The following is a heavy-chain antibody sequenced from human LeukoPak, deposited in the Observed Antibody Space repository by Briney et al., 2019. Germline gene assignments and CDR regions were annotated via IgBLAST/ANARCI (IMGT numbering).Heavy chain of an antibody. J-gene: IGHJ4*02. CDR2: ISGSGGST. D-gene: IGHD3-10*01. V-gene: IGHV3-23*01. Sequence: TGGSLRLSCAASGFTFSSYGMSWVRQAPGKGLEWVSAISGSGGSTYYADSVKGRFTISRDNSKNTLYLQMNSLRAEDTAVYYCAKTYYGSGFWRRRHYYFDYWGQGTLVTVSS. CDR3: AKTYYGSGFWRRRHYYFDY. CDR1: GFTFSSYG.